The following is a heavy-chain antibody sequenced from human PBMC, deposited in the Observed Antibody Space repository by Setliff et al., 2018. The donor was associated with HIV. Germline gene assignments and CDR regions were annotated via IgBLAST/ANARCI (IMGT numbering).Heavy chain of an antibody. CDR3: ARLGTRTVAADADFNS. D-gene: IGHD2-15*01. CDR2: IYYTGTT. J-gene: IGHJ4*02. Sequence: KPSETLSLTCTVSGASISSGGYYWSWIRQHPVKGLEWIGYIYYTGTTFYNPSLESRLIISLDTPKNQSSLRLTSVTAADTAVYYCARLGTRTVAADADFNSWGQGALVTVSS. V-gene: IGHV4-31*03. CDR1: GASISSGGYY.